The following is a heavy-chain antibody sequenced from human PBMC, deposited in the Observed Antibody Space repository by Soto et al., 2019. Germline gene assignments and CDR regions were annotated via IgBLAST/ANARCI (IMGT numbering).Heavy chain of an antibody. D-gene: IGHD6-13*01. J-gene: IGHJ4*01. CDR2: IGTAGDT. V-gene: IGHV3-13*01. Sequence: GGSLRLSCEASGFTFSGFDMHWVRQPTGKGLEWVSSIGTAGDTYYAVSVKGRLTISRDNAKNSLSLQMNSLRAGDMAVYFCAKSQEIGTHFFDSWGQGTQVTVSS. CDR1: GFTFSGFD. CDR3: AKSQEIGTHFFDS.